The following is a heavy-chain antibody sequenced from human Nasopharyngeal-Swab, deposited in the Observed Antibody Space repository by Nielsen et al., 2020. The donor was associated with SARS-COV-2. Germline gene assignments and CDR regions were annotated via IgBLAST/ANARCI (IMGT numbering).Heavy chain of an antibody. CDR2: ISSSGGTI. J-gene: IGHJ4*02. D-gene: IGHD1-26*01. CDR3: PRDQSGSYNFDY. V-gene: IGHV3-11*01. Sequence: GGSLRLSCAASGFTFSDYYMSWIRQAPGKGLDWVSYISSSGGTIYYAGSLKGRFTISRDNAKNPLDLQMNILRAEDTAVYYCPRDQSGSYNFDYWGQGTLVTVSS. CDR1: GFTFSDYY.